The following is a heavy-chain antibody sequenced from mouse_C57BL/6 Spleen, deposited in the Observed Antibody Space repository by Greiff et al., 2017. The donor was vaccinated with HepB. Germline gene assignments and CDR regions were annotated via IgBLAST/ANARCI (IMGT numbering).Heavy chain of an antibody. CDR2: INPNNGGT. Sequence: VQLQQSGPELVKPGASVKMSCKASGYTFTDYNMHWVKQSHGKSLEWIGYINPNNGGTSYNQKFKGKATLTVNKSSSTAYMELRSLTSEDSAVYYCARSPLGRDYAMDYWGQGTSVTVSS. D-gene: IGHD4-1*01. CDR1: GYTFTDYN. J-gene: IGHJ4*01. V-gene: IGHV1-22*01. CDR3: ARSPLGRDYAMDY.